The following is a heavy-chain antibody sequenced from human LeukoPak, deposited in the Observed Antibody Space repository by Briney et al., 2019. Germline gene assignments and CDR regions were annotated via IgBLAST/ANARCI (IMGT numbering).Heavy chain of an antibody. CDR3: ARVGRGHPFDY. D-gene: IGHD1-14*01. Sequence: PSETLSLTCTVSGGSISSSSYYWGWIRQPPGKGLEWIGYIYYSGSTNYNPSLKSRVTISVDTSKNQFSLKLSSVTAADTAVYYCARVGRGHPFDYWGQGTLVTVSS. CDR2: IYYSGST. J-gene: IGHJ4*02. CDR1: GGSISSSSYY. V-gene: IGHV4-61*05.